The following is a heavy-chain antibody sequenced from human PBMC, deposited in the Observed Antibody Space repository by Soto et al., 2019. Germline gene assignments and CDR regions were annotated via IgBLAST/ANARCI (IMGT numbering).Heavy chain of an antibody. D-gene: IGHD2-2*01. CDR1: GYTFTTFW. CDR2: IDPRDSYT. J-gene: IGHJ5*02. V-gene: IGHV5-10-1*03. Sequence: EVQLVQSGAEVKKPGESLRISCTGFGYTFTTFWISWVHQMPGRGLEWMGRIDPRDSYTNYSPSFQGHVTLSVDKSVSTAFLQWGSLKASDTAIYYCARLYCSSSTCDSWFDPWGQGTLVTVSS. CDR3: ARLYCSSSTCDSWFDP.